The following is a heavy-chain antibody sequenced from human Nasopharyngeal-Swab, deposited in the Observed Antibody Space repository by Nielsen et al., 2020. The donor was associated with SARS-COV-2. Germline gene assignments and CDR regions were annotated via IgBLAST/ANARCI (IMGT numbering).Heavy chain of an antibody. Sequence: GESLKISCAASGFTFSSYGMHWVRQAPGKGLEWVAVISYDGSNKYYADSVKGRFTISRDNAKNTLYLQMNSLTAEDTAIYYCARGSNDWNGIDYWGPGILVTVSS. CDR1: GFTFSSYG. J-gene: IGHJ4*02. D-gene: IGHD1-1*01. CDR3: ARGSNDWNGIDY. V-gene: IGHV3-30*03. CDR2: ISYDGSNK.